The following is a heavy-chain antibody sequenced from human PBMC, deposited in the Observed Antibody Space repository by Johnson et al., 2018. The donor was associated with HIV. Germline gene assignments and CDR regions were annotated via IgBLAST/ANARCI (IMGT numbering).Heavy chain of an antibody. CDR3: AKEARRPAFDI. V-gene: IGHV3-33*06. Sequence: PGKGLEWVAVIWYDGSNKYYVDSVKGRFTISRDNSKNSLYLQMNSLRAEDTAVYYCAKEARRPAFDIWGQGTMVTVSS. D-gene: IGHD6-6*01. CDR2: IWYDGSNK. J-gene: IGHJ3*02.